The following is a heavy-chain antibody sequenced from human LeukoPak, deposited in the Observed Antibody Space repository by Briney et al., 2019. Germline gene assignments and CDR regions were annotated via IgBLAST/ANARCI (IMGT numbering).Heavy chain of an antibody. CDR1: GFTISNSW. Sequence: GWSLRLSCAASGFTISNSWMSWVRQAPGKGLEWVANIQKDGSERYYVDSVKGRFTISRDNAKESLYLQMNSLRAEDTAVYYCAKWRTGDSYGYEYWGQGTLVTVSS. D-gene: IGHD5-18*01. V-gene: IGHV3-7*01. CDR3: AKWRTGDSYGYEY. J-gene: IGHJ4*02. CDR2: IQKDGSER.